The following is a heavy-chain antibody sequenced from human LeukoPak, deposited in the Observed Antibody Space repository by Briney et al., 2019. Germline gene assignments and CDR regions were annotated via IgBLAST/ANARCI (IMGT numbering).Heavy chain of an antibody. CDR2: IRYEGSNK. CDR3: ARGAYGSGSYGDNWFDP. V-gene: IGHV3-30*02. Sequence: GGSLRLSCAASGFTFSSYGMHWVRQAPGKGLEWVAFIRYEGSNKYYADSVKGRFTISRDNSKNTLYLQTNSLRAEDTAVYYCARGAYGSGSYGDNWFDPWGQGTLVTVSS. CDR1: GFTFSSYG. J-gene: IGHJ5*02. D-gene: IGHD3-10*01.